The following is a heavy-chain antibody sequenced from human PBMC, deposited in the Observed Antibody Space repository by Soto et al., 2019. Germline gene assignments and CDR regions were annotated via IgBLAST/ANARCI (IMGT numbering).Heavy chain of an antibody. CDR1: GYTFTGYY. CDR2: INPNSGGT. D-gene: IGHD6-13*01. Sequence: QVQLVQSGAEVKKPGASVKVSCKASGYTFTGYYMHWVRQAPGQGLEWMRWINPNSGGTNYAQKFQGWVTMTRDTSISTAYMELSRLRSDDTAVYYCARDSGLAGGLVAPIAAAGPEYYFDYWGQGTLVTVSS. V-gene: IGHV1-2*04. J-gene: IGHJ4*02. CDR3: ARDSGLAGGLVAPIAAAGPEYYFDY.